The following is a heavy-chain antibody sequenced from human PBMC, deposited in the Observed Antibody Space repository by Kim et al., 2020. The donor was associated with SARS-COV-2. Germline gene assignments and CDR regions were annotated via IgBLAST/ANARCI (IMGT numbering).Heavy chain of an antibody. CDR2: IIPIFGTA. D-gene: IGHD1-1*01. CDR1: GGTFSSYA. CDR3: ARKERNGGLVDY. Sequence: SVKVSCKASGGTFSSYAISWVRQAPGQGLEWMGGIIPIFGTANYAQKFQGRVTITADESTSTAYMELSSLRSEDTAVYYCARKERNGGLVDYWGQGTLVTVSS. V-gene: IGHV1-69*13. J-gene: IGHJ4*02.